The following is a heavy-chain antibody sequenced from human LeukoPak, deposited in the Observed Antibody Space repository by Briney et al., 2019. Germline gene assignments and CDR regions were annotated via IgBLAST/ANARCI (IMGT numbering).Heavy chain of an antibody. CDR1: GGSISSSNW. CDR3: ARDPRPGYDFWSGYSVNGAFDI. Sequence: SGTLSLTCAVSGGSISSSNWWSWVRQPPGKGLEWIGEIYHSGSTNYNPSLKSRVTISVDKSKNQFSLKLSSVTAADTAVYYCARDPRPGYDFWSGYSVNGAFDIWGQGTMVTVSS. V-gene: IGHV4-4*02. CDR2: IYHSGST. D-gene: IGHD3-3*01. J-gene: IGHJ3*02.